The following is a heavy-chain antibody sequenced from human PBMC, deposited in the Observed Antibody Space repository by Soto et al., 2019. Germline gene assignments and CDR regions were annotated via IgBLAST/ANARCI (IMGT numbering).Heavy chain of an antibody. CDR3: ARNYGDYENWFDP. CDR1: GGSFSGYY. V-gene: IGHV4-34*01. CDR2: INHSGST. Sequence: SETLSLTCAVYGGSFSGYYWSWIRQPPGKGLEWIGEINHSGSTNYNPSLKSRVTISVDTSKNQFSLKLSSVTAADTAVYYCARNYGDYENWFDPWGQGTLVTVSS. J-gene: IGHJ5*02. D-gene: IGHD4-17*01.